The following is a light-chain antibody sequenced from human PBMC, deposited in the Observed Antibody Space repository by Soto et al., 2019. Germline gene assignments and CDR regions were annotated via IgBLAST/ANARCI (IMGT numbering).Light chain of an antibody. J-gene: IGLJ3*02. CDR3: NSYTSSSIWV. CDR2: DVS. V-gene: IGLV2-14*03. Sequence: QSALTQPASVSGSPGQSITISCTGTSSDVRGYNYVSWYQQYPGKAPKLMIYDVSNRPSGVSNRFSGSKSGNTASLTISGLQAEDEADYYCNSYTSSSIWVFGGGTQLTVL. CDR1: SSDVRGYNY.